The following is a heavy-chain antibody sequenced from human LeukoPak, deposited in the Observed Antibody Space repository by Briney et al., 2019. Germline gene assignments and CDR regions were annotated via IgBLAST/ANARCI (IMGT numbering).Heavy chain of an antibody. D-gene: IGHD6-19*01. CDR2: ISSSGSTI. V-gene: IGHV3-48*03. CDR3: ARDRAVAGTPYYFDY. CDR1: GFTFSSYE. J-gene: IGHJ4*02. Sequence: GGSLRLSCAASGFTFSSYEMNWVRQAPGKGVEGVSYISSSGSTIYYADSVKGRFTISRDNAKNSLYLQMNSLRAEDTAVYYCARDRAVAGTPYYFDYWGQGTLVTVSS.